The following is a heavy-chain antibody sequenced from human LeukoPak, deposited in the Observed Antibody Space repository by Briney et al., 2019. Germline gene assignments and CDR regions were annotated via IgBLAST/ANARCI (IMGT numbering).Heavy chain of an antibody. Sequence: KNGESLKISCKGSGYSFTSYWIGWVRQMPGNGLEWMGIIYPGDSDTRYSPSFQGQVTISADKSISTAYLQWSSLKASDTAIYYCARVGGLRIAARPFDYWGQGTLVTVSS. V-gene: IGHV5-51*01. CDR3: ARVGGLRIAARPFDY. CDR2: IYPGDSDT. J-gene: IGHJ4*02. D-gene: IGHD6-6*01. CDR1: GYSFTSYW.